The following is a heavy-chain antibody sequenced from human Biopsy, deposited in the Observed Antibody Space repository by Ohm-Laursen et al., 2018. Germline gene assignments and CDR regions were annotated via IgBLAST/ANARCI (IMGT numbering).Heavy chain of an antibody. CDR1: GGTFTNYA. CDR3: ARDALGGGSYRFFY. CDR2: IIPIFGTA. D-gene: IGHD1-26*01. J-gene: IGHJ4*02. Sequence: SVKVSCKASGGTFTNYAISWVRQAPGQGLEWMGGIIPIFGTANYAQKFQGRVTITADESASTAYMELSSLRSDDTAVYYCARDALGGGSYRFFYWGQGSLVTVSS. V-gene: IGHV1-69*13.